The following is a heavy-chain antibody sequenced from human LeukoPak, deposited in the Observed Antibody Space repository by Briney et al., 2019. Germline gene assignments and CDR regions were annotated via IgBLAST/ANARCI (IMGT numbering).Heavy chain of an antibody. CDR1: GFHFNTYE. Sequence: GGSLRLSCVASGFHFNTYEMTWVRQAPAKGLAWVSYIGGTCETIYYPDSVQGRFTVSRDNAKDPVYLQMNSLRAEDRPGYYCARDAPYLVGATYFDYWGQGTLVTVSS. CDR3: ARDAPYLVGATYFDY. CDR2: IGGTCETI. D-gene: IGHD1-26*01. J-gene: IGHJ4*02. V-gene: IGHV3-48*03.